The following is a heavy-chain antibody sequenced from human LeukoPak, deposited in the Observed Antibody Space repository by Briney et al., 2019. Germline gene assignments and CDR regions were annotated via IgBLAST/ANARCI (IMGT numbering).Heavy chain of an antibody. CDR1: GGSISSSSYY. CDR2: IYYSGST. Sequence: PSETLSLTCTVSGGSISSSSYYWGWIRQPPGKGLEWIGSIYYSGSTYYNPSLKSRVTISVDTSKNQFSLKLSSVTAADTAVYYCARDDRDGSGTYGYWGQGTLVTVSS. D-gene: IGHD3-10*01. J-gene: IGHJ4*02. V-gene: IGHV4-39*07. CDR3: ARDDRDGSGTYGY.